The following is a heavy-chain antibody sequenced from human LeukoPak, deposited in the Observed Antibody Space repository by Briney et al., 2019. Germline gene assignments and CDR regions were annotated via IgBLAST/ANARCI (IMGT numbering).Heavy chain of an antibody. CDR3: ARDAAGRPLDF. J-gene: IGHJ4*02. Sequence: GGSLGLSCAASGFTCTSKWMHWVRQAPGKGLVWVSHINTDGSNTAYADSVRGRFTISRDNAKNTLYLQMNSLRAEDTAVYYCARDAAGRPLDFWGQGTLVTVSS. D-gene: IGHD6-13*01. CDR2: INTDGSNT. V-gene: IGHV3-74*01. CDR1: GFTCTSKW.